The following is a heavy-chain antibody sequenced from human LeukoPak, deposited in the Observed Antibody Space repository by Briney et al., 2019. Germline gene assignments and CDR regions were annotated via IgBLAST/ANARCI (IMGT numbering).Heavy chain of an antibody. V-gene: IGHV3-21*01. Sequence: PGGSLRLSCAASGFTFSSYSMNWVRQAPGKGLEWVSSISSSNSYIYYADSVKGRFTISRDNGKNSLYLQMNSLRAEDTAVYYCARDERHILTAYYRFDYWGQGTLVTVSS. J-gene: IGHJ4*02. CDR3: ARDERHILTAYYRFDY. D-gene: IGHD3-9*01. CDR2: ISSSNSYI. CDR1: GFTFSSYS.